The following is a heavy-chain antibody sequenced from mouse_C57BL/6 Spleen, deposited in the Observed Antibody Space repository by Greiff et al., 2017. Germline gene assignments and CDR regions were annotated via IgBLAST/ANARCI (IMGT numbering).Heavy chain of an antibody. D-gene: IGHD1-3*01. CDR1: GFTFSDYY. J-gene: IGHJ4*01. Sequence: EVQLQESEGGLVQPGSSMKLSCTASGFTFSDYYMAWVRQVPEKGLEWVANINYDGSSTYYLDSLKSRFIISRDNAKNILYLQMSSLKSEDTATYYCARGSSYYAMDYWGQGTSVTVSS. V-gene: IGHV5-16*01. CDR3: ARGSSYYAMDY. CDR2: INYDGSST.